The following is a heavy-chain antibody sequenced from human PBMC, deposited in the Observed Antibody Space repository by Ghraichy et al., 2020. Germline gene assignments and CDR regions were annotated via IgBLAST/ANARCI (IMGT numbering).Heavy chain of an antibody. CDR3: AASGYYYEFDY. Sequence: GGSLRLSCAASGFTFSSYEMNWVRQAPGKGLEWVSYISSSGSTIYYADSVKGRFTISRDNAKNSLYLQMNSLRAEDTAVYYCAASGYYYEFDYWGQGTLVTVSS. CDR2: ISSSGSTI. D-gene: IGHD3-22*01. V-gene: IGHV3-48*03. CDR1: GFTFSSYE. J-gene: IGHJ4*02.